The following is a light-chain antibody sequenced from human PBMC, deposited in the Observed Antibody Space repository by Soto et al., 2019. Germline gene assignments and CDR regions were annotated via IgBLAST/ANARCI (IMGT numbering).Light chain of an antibody. CDR1: LSISNS. CDR2: EAS. J-gene: IGKJ5*01. CDR3: QQRGEWPPGAT. V-gene: IGKV3-11*01. Sequence: EIVLTQSPATLSLSPGERATRSCRASLSISNSLAWYQQKPGQAPRLLIYEASNRATGIPARFSGSGSGTDFTLTISSLEPDDFAVYYCQQRGEWPPGATFGQGTRLEIK.